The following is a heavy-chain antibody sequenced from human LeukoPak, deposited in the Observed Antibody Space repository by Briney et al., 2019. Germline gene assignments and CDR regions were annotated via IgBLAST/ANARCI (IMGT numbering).Heavy chain of an antibody. D-gene: IGHD2-2*01. CDR1: GYTFTSYD. V-gene: IGHV1-8*03. J-gene: IGHJ4*02. CDR2: MNPNSGNT. CDR3: ARERGWYCSSTSCSFFDY. Sequence: GASVKVSCKASGYTFTSYDINWVRQATGQGLAWMGWMNPNSGNTVYAQKFQGRVTITRNTSISTAYMELSSLRSEDTAVYYCARERGWYCSSTSCSFFDYWGQGTLVTVSS.